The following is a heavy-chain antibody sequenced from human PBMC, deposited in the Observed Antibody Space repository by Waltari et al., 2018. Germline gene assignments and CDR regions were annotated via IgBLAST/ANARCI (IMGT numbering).Heavy chain of an antibody. Sequence: QVQLVQSGAEVKKPGASVKVSCKASGYTFTSYPMHWVRQAPGQRLEWMGWINAGNGNTKYSQQFQGRVTITSDTSASTAYMELSSLRSEDTAVYYCAIRPKRGYSYGWGQGTLVTVSS. CDR1: GYTFTSYP. J-gene: IGHJ4*02. CDR3: AIRPKRGYSYG. CDR2: INAGNGNT. V-gene: IGHV1-3*01. D-gene: IGHD5-18*01.